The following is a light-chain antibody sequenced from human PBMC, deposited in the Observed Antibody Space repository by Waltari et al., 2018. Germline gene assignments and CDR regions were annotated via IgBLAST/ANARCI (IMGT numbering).Light chain of an antibody. CDR3: QQYNRWPPIA. J-gene: IGKJ5*01. Sequence: EVVITQSPATPYVSPGERAPLPCRASQSIATNLAWYQQKPGQPPRLLVCDASTRAPSIPARFKGSGSGTEFTLTISSLQSEDSAVYYCQQYNRWPPIAFGQGTRLEI. CDR1: QSIATN. V-gene: IGKV3-15*01. CDR2: DAS.